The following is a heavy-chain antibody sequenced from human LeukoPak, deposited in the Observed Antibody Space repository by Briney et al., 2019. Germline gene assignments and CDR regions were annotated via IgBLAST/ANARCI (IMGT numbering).Heavy chain of an antibody. CDR1: VGPVSNSPYY. CDR3: VSPQVRY. D-gene: IGHD4/OR15-4a*01. Sequence: PSETLSLTCSVSVGPVSNSPYYWGWIRQPPGKGLEWIGSINYGGSTYYNPSLKSRVTISVDTSKNQFSLKLTSVTAADTAVYYCVSPQVRYWGQGTLVTVSS. CDR2: INYGGST. J-gene: IGHJ4*02. V-gene: IGHV4-39*01.